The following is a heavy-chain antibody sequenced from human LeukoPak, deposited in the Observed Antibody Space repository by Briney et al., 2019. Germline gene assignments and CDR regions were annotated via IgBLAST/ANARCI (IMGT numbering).Heavy chain of an antibody. D-gene: IGHD6-19*01. CDR3: ARQAVAGVYYYYYMDV. Sequence: PSETLSLTCTVSGDSISSSTYYWGWIRQPPGKGLEWIGSIYYSGSTYYNPSLKSRVTISVDTSKNQFSLKLSSVTAADTAVYYCARQAVAGVYYYYYMDVWGKGTTVTVSS. CDR1: GDSISSSTYY. V-gene: IGHV4-39*01. J-gene: IGHJ6*03. CDR2: IYYSGST.